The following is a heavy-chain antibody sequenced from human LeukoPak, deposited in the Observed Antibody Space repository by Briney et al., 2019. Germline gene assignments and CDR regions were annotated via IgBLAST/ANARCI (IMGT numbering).Heavy chain of an antibody. D-gene: IGHD6-19*01. J-gene: IGHJ4*02. Sequence: PGGSLRLSCAASGFTFSSYAMSWVRQAPGKGLEWVSAISGSGGSTYYAGSVKGRFTISRDNSKNTLYLQMNSLRAEDTAVYYCAKDVAVAGYFDYWGQGTLVTVSS. CDR3: AKDVAVAGYFDY. CDR2: ISGSGGST. V-gene: IGHV3-23*01. CDR1: GFTFSSYA.